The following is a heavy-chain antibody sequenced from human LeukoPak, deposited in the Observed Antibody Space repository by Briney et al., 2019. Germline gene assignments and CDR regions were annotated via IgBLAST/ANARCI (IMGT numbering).Heavy chain of an antibody. CDR3: TTRIYDSSGYYGSDY. Sequence: TGGSLRLSCAASGFTFSNAWMSWVRQAPGKGLEWVGRIKSKTDGGTTDYAAPVKGRFTISRDDSKNTLYLQMNSLKTEDTAVYYCTTRIYDSSGYYGSDYWGQGTLVTVSS. CDR1: GFTFSNAW. V-gene: IGHV3-15*01. J-gene: IGHJ4*02. D-gene: IGHD3-22*01. CDR2: IKSKTDGGTT.